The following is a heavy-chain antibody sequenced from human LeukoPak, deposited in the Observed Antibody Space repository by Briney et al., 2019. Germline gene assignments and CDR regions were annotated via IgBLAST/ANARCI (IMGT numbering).Heavy chain of an antibody. V-gene: IGHV3-23*01. Sequence: GGSLRLSCAASGFTFDDYAMHWVRQAPGKGLEWVSAISGSGGSTYYADSVKGRFTISRDNSKNTLYLQMNSLRAEDTAVYYCAKAPAVAGFLNWFDPWGQGTLVTVSS. CDR2: ISGSGGST. CDR1: GFTFDDYA. D-gene: IGHD6-19*01. J-gene: IGHJ5*02. CDR3: AKAPAVAGFLNWFDP.